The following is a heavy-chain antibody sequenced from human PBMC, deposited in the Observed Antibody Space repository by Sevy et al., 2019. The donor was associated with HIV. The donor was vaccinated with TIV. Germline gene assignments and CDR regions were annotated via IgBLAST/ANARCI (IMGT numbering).Heavy chain of an antibody. V-gene: IGHV4-39*01. J-gene: IGHJ4*02. CDR3: ARHVMFSRTYYYDSSGYSGIYYFDY. Sequence: SETLSLTCTVSGGSISSSSYYWGWIRQPPGKGLEWIGSIYYSGSTYYNPSLKSRVTISVDTSKNQFSLKLSSVTAAYTAVYYCARHVMFSRTYYYDSSGYSGIYYFDYCGQGTLVTVSS. CDR2: IYYSGST. CDR1: GGSISSSSYY. D-gene: IGHD3-22*01.